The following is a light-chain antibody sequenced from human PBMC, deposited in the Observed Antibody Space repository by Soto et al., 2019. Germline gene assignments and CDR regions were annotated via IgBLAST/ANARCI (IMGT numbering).Light chain of an antibody. J-gene: IGKJ1*01. CDR1: QSVSSSY. CDR3: QQYGSSPPWT. V-gene: IGKV3-20*01. CDR2: GAS. Sequence: EIVLTQSPGTLSLSPGERATLSCRASQSVSSSYLAWYQQKPGQAPRLLIYGASSRATGIPDRFSGSGSGTDFTLTISILEPEDFSVYYCQQYGSSPPWTFGQGTKVEIK.